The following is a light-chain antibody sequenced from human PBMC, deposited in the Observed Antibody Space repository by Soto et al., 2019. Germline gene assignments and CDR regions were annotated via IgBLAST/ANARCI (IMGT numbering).Light chain of an antibody. J-gene: IGLJ2*01. CDR1: SSDVGGYNY. CDR3: SSYTSSSTPL. V-gene: IGLV2-14*01. Sequence: QSVLTQPASVSGSPGQSITISCTGTSSDVGGYNYVSWYQQHPGKAPKLMIYDVSNRPPGVSNRFSGSKSGNTASLTISGLQAEDEADYYCSSYTSSSTPLFGGGTKVTVL. CDR2: DVS.